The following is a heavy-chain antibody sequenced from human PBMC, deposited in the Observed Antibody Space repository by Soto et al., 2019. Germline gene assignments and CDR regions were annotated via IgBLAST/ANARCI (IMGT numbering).Heavy chain of an antibody. Sequence: QVQLQESGPGLVKPSQTLSLTCTVSGGSISSGGYYWSWIRQHPGKGLEWIGYIYYSGSTYYNPSIKSRVTISVDTSKNQFSLKLSSVTAADTAVYYCASLYYDFWSGYSPFDYWGQGTLVTVSS. CDR3: ASLYYDFWSGYSPFDY. J-gene: IGHJ4*02. V-gene: IGHV4-31*03. CDR1: GGSISSGGYY. D-gene: IGHD3-3*01. CDR2: IYYSGST.